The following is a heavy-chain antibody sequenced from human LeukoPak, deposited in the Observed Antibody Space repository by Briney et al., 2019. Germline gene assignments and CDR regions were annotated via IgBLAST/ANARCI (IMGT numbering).Heavy chain of an antibody. Sequence: SETLSLTCTVSGGSISSYYWSWIRQPPGKGLEWIGYIYYSGSTNYNPSLKSRVTISVDTSKNQFSLKLSSVTAADTAVYYCASTILPKWGLPGNAFDIWGQGTMVTVSS. CDR2: IYYSGST. D-gene: IGHD1-26*01. CDR3: ASTILPKWGLPGNAFDI. CDR1: GGSISSYY. J-gene: IGHJ3*02. V-gene: IGHV4-59*01.